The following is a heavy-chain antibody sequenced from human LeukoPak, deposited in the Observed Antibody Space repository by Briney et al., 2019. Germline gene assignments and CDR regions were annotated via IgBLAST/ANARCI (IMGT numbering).Heavy chain of an antibody. CDR1: TGSISGYY. V-gene: IGHV4-59*08. J-gene: IGHJ4*02. CDR3: ARALSGSPAIFDS. D-gene: IGHD1-26*01. Sequence: SETLSLTCAVSTGSISGYYWSWIRQPPGKGLEWIGFRYYSGASNYNPSLRGRVTISVDRSKSQVSLKMTSVTAADTAVYYCARALSGSPAIFDSWGQGTLVSVSS. CDR2: RYYSGAS.